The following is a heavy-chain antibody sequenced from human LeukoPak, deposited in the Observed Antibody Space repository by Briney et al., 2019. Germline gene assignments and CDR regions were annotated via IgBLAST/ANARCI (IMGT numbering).Heavy chain of an antibody. CDR3: ARGWGNYYSSGSYFDY. V-gene: IGHV1-69*13. Sequence: SVKVSCQASGGTFSSYAISLVRQAPGPGLEWMGGIIPIFGTANYAQKFQGRVTITADESTGTAYMELSSLRSEDTAVYYCARGWGNYYSSGSYFDYWGQGTLVTVSS. CDR1: GGTFSSYA. J-gene: IGHJ4*02. CDR2: IIPIFGTA. D-gene: IGHD3-10*01.